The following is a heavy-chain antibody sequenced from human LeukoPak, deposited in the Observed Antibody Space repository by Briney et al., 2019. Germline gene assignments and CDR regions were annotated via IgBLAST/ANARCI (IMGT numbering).Heavy chain of an antibody. Sequence: GASVKVSCKASGGTFSSYAISWVRQAPGQGLEWMGGIIPIFGTANYAQKFQGRVTITADKSTSTAYMELSSLRSEDTAVYYCARGDESSGWYSPPPSARYYYYGMDVWGQGTTVTVSS. CDR1: GGTFSSYA. D-gene: IGHD6-19*01. CDR3: ARGDESSGWYSPPPSARYYYYGMDV. V-gene: IGHV1-69*06. CDR2: IIPIFGTA. J-gene: IGHJ6*02.